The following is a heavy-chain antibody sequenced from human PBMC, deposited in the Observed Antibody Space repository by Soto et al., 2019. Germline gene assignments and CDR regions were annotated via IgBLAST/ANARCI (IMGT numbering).Heavy chain of an antibody. D-gene: IGHD5-12*01. CDR1: GFTFSSYW. CDR2: IKQDGSEK. Sequence: GGSLRLSCAASGFTFSSYWMSWVRQAPGKGLEWVANIKQDGSEKYYVDSVKGRFTISRDNAKNSLYLQMNSLRAEDTAVYYCARALVVATTTYDYWGQGTLVTVSS. V-gene: IGHV3-7*01. J-gene: IGHJ4*02. CDR3: ARALVVATTTYDY.